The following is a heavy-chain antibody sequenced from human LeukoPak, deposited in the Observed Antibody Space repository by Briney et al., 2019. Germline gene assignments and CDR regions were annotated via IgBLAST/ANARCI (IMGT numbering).Heavy chain of an antibody. D-gene: IGHD4-23*01. CDR3: ARGATVVTHGAFDI. Sequence: SVKVSCKASGGTFSSYAISWVRQAPGQGLEWMGGIIPIFGTANYAQKFQGRVTITTDESTSTAYMELSSLRSEDTAVYYCARGATVVTHGAFDIWAKGQWSPSLQ. V-gene: IGHV1-69*05. J-gene: IGHJ3*02. CDR1: GGTFSSYA. CDR2: IIPIFGTA.